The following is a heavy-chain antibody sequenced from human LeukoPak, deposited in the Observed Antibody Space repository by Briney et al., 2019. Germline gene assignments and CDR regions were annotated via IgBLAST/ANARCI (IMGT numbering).Heavy chain of an antibody. CDR3: ARGRRQGRCSSTSCYSYYFDY. J-gene: IGHJ4*02. D-gene: IGHD2-2*01. CDR1: GYTFTSYD. CDR2: INPNSGNT. V-gene: IGHV1-8*03. Sequence: ASVKVSCKASGYTFTSYDINWVRQAIGQGLEWMGWINPNSGNTGYAQKFQGRVTITRNTSISTAYMELSSLRSEDTAVYYCARGRRQGRCSSTSCYSYYFDYWGQGTLVTVSS.